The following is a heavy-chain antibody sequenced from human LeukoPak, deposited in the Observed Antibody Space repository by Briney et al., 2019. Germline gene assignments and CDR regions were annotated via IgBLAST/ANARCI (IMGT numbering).Heavy chain of an antibody. Sequence: GGSLRLSCTASGFTLGSHDMHWVRHIPGQGLEWVAAVSSGFHAFFADSVQGRFTISREDARNSLYLQMNSLRAGDTAVYYCVREARGYHYTYFDYWGQGTLVTVSS. V-gene: IGHV3-13*01. J-gene: IGHJ4*02. CDR1: GFTLGSHD. D-gene: IGHD5-18*01. CDR2: VSSGFHA. CDR3: VREARGYHYTYFDY.